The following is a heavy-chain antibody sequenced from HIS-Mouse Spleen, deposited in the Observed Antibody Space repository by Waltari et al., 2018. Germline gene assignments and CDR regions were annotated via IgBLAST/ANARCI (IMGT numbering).Heavy chain of an antibody. CDR3: TTDFAIFGVVPNWFDP. V-gene: IGHV3-15*01. Sequence: EVQLVESGGGLVKPGGSLRLSCAASGFTFSNAWMSWVRQAPGKGLEWVGRIKSKTDGGTTDYAAPVKGRFTISRDDSKNTLYLQMNSLKTEDTAVYYCTTDFAIFGVVPNWFDPWGQGTLVTVSS. D-gene: IGHD3-3*01. J-gene: IGHJ5*02. CDR2: IKSKTDGGTT. CDR1: GFTFSNAW.